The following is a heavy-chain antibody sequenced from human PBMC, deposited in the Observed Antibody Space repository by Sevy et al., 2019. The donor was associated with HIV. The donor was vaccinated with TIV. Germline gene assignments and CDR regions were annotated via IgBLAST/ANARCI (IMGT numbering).Heavy chain of an antibody. J-gene: IGHJ3*02. V-gene: IGHV5-51*01. CDR3: ALIEQPTKSPFDI. D-gene: IGHD1-26*01. CDR1: GYKFTTYW. Sequence: GESLKISCKGSGYKFTTYWIGWVRQMPGKGLEWMGIIYPGDSDTRYSPSFQGQVTISAGKSISTAYLQWSSLKASDTARYYCALIEQPTKSPFDIWGQGTMVTVSS. CDR2: IYPGDSDT.